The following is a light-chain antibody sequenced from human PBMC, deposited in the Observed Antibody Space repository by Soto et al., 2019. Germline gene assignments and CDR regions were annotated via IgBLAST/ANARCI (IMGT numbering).Light chain of an antibody. Sequence: DIQMTQSPSSLSASVGDRVTITCQASQDIKNYLNWYQQKPGKAPKLLIYAASSLQSGVPSRFSGSGSGTDFTLTISSLQPEDFATYYCQQSYSTPWTFGQGTKVEFK. CDR1: QDIKNY. CDR3: QQSYSTPWT. CDR2: AAS. J-gene: IGKJ1*01. V-gene: IGKV1-39*01.